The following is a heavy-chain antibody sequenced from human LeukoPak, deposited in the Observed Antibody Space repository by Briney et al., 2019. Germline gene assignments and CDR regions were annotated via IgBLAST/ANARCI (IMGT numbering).Heavy chain of an antibody. D-gene: IGHD5-18*01. Sequence: GGSLRLSCAASGFAFSNYAMSWVRQAPGKGLEWVSSLISSGTTTYYADSVKGRFTISRDSSKNTVHLQMDSLRAEDSAVYYCAKNAGYSYGLYYFDYWGQGTLVTVSS. CDR3: AKNAGYSYGLYYFDY. J-gene: IGHJ4*02. CDR1: GFAFSNYA. CDR2: LISSGTTT. V-gene: IGHV3-23*01.